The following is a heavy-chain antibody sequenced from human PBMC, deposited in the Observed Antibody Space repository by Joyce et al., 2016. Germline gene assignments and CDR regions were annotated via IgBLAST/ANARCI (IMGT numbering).Heavy chain of an antibody. CDR1: GGSMNSANYY. CDR3: ARGGGIAASGTLRGWFNP. J-gene: IGHJ5*02. Sequence: QVQLQESGPGLVKPSQTLSLTCTVSGGSMNSANYYWRWMRQPAGKGLEWIGRVYTSGSANYNPSLKSRVTISIDTSKNHFSLRLDFVTAADTAVYYCARGGGIAASGTLRGWFNPWGQGTLVTVSS. D-gene: IGHD6-13*01. CDR2: VYTSGSA. V-gene: IGHV4-61*02.